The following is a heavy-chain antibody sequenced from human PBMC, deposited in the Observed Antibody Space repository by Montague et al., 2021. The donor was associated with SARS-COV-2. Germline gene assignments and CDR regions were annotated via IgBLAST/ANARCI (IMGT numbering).Heavy chain of an antibody. Sequence: SETLSLTCTVSSGSINGYYWSWIRQSPGKGLDWIGYIHYTGNTNYNPSLKGRVTISLDTSKSQFSLRLSSVTAADTAVYSCARLRTGSYVFDYWGQGTLVTVSS. CDR3: ARLRTGSYVFDY. V-gene: IGHV4-59*08. CDR1: SGSINGYY. D-gene: IGHD1-26*01. J-gene: IGHJ4*02. CDR2: IHYTGNT.